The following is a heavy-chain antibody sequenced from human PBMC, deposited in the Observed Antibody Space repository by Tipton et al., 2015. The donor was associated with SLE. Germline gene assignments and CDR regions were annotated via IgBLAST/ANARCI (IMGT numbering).Heavy chain of an antibody. Sequence: SLRLSCAASGFTFDDYPMHWVRQAPGKGLEWVSGISWNSGYIDYADSVKGRFTISRDNAKNSLYLQMNSLRAEDTAVYYCARDADSGNRRNYYYMDVWGKGTMVTVSS. J-gene: IGHJ6*03. CDR2: ISWNSGYI. V-gene: IGHV3-9*01. CDR1: GFTFDDYP. D-gene: IGHD5-12*01. CDR3: ARDADSGNRRNYYYMDV.